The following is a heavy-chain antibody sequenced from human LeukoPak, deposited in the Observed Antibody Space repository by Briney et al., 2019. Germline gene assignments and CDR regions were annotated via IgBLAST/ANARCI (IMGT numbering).Heavy chain of an antibody. V-gene: IGHV4-31*03. J-gene: IGHJ5*02. D-gene: IGHD1-7*01. CDR2: IYYSGST. CDR3: ARISYNWNYRLWDWFDP. CDR1: GGSISSGGYY. Sequence: SETLSLTCTVSGGSISSGGYYWSWIRQHPGKGLEWIGYIYYSGSTYYNPSLKSRVTISVDTSKNQFSLKLSSVTAADTAVYYCARISYNWNYRLWDWFDPWGQGTLVTVSS.